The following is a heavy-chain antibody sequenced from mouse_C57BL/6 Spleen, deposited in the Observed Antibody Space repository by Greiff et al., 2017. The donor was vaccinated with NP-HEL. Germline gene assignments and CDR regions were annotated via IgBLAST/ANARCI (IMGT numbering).Heavy chain of an antibody. J-gene: IGHJ3*01. CDR2: INPYNGGT. D-gene: IGHD2-4*01. CDR1: GYTFTDYY. Sequence: VLLKQSGPVLVKPGASVKMSCKASGYTFTDYYMNWVKQSHGKSLEWIGVINPYNGGTSYNQKFKGKATLTVDKSSSTAYMELNSLTSEDSAVYYCARRSDYEGFAYWGQGTLVTVSA. CDR3: ARRSDYEGFAY. V-gene: IGHV1-19*01.